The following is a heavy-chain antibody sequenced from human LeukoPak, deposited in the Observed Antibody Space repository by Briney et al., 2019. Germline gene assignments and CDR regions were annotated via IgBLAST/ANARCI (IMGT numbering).Heavy chain of an antibody. CDR1: GFTFSSYC. CDR2: INSDGSST. V-gene: IGHV3-74*01. Sequence: PPGGSLRLSCAATGFTFSSYCMHWVRQAPGKWLVWVSRINSDGSSTSYADSVKGRFTISRDNAKNTLYLQMNSLRAEDTAVYYCARDIPDSSGYYGAFDIWGRGTMVTVSS. D-gene: IGHD3-22*01. J-gene: IGHJ3*02. CDR3: ARDIPDSSGYYGAFDI.